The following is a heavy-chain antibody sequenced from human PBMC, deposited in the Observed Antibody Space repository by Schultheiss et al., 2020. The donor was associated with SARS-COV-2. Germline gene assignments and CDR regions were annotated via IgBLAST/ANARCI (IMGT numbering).Heavy chain of an antibody. CDR1: GFTFSSYG. V-gene: IGHV3-30*03. CDR3: AREEPIYGDYPYYYYYYGMDV. CDR2: ISSDGSNK. Sequence: GGSLRLSCAASGFTFSSYGMHWVRQALGKGLEWVAVISSDGSNKHDADSVKGRFTISRDNSKNTLYLQMNSLTAEDTAVYYCAREEPIYGDYPYYYYYYGMDVWGQGTTVTVSS. D-gene: IGHD4-17*01. J-gene: IGHJ6*02.